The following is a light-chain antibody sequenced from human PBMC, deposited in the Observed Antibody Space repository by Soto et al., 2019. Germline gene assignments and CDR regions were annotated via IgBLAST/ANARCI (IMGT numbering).Light chain of an antibody. CDR3: QQRSNWPLT. CDR1: QSVTSY. CDR2: DAS. V-gene: IGKV3-11*01. J-gene: IGKJ4*01. Sequence: EIVLTQSPATLSLFPGERATLSCRASQSVTSYLAWYQQKPGQAPRLLIYDASNRATGIPARFSGSGSGTDFTLTISILEPEDFAVYYCQQRSNWPLTFGGGTKVEI.